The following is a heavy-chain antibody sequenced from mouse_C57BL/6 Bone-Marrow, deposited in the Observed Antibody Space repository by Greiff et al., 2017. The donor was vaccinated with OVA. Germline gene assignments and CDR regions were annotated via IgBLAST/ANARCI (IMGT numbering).Heavy chain of an antibody. J-gene: IGHJ3*01. CDR1: GYTFTSYW. D-gene: IGHD2-4*01. V-gene: IGHV1-69*01. CDR2: IDPSDSYT. Sequence: QVQLQQPGAELVMPGASVKLFCKASGYTFTSYWMHWVKQRPGQGLEWIGEIDPSDSYTNYNQKFKGKSTLTVDKSSSTAYMQLSSLTSEDSAVYYCARCDYGPFAYWGQGTLVTVSA. CDR3: ARCDYGPFAY.